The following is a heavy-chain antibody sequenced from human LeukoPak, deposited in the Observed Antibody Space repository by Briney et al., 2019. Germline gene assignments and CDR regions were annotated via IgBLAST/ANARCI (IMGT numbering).Heavy chain of an antibody. D-gene: IGHD3-3*01. V-gene: IGHV3-7*04. CDR2: IKQDGSEK. Sequence: GGSLRLSCAASGFTFSSYWMSWVRQAPGKGLEWVANIKQDGSEKYYVDSVKGRFTISRDNAKNSLYLQMNSLRAEDTAVYYCARGYGFWSGYPYYFDYWGQGTLVTVSS. CDR3: ARGYGFWSGYPYYFDY. CDR1: GFTFSSYW. J-gene: IGHJ4*02.